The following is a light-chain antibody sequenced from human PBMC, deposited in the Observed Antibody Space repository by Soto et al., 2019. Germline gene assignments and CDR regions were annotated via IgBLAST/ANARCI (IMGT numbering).Light chain of an antibody. CDR1: LSVSSY. CDR2: DAS. J-gene: IGKJ2*01. V-gene: IGKV3-11*01. Sequence: EIVLTQSPATLSLSPGERATLSCRASLSVSSYLAWYQQKPGQAPRLLIYDASNRATGIPARFSGSGSGTDFTLTISSLEHEDFAVYYCQQRSNWPPDKYTFGQGTKLEI. CDR3: QQRSNWPPDKYT.